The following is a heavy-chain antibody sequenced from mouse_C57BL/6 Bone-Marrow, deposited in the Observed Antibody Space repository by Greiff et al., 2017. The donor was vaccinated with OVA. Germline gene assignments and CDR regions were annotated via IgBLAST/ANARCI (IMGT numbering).Heavy chain of an antibody. Sequence: EVMLVESGGGLVKPGGSLKLSCAASGFTFSDYGMHWVRQAPEKGLEWVAYISSGSSTIYYADTLKGRFTISRDNAKNTLFLQMTSLRSEDTAMYYCARRTGTGAMDYWGQGTSVTVSS. J-gene: IGHJ4*01. CDR3: ARRTGTGAMDY. V-gene: IGHV5-17*01. CDR1: GFTFSDYG. CDR2: ISSGSSTI. D-gene: IGHD4-1*01.